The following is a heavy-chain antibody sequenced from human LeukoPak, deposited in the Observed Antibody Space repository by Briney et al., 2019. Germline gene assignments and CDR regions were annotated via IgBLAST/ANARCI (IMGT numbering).Heavy chain of an antibody. CDR2: INHSGST. J-gene: IGHJ5*02. CDR3: AVAMVRGVIWRVNWFDP. D-gene: IGHD3-10*01. CDR1: GRSFSGYY. V-gene: IGHV4-34*01. Sequence: SETLSLTCAVYGRSFSGYYWSWIRQPPGKGLEWIGEINHSGSTNYNPSLKSRVTISVDTSKNQFSLKLSSVTAADTAVYYCAVAMVRGVIWRVNWFDPWGQGTLVTVSS.